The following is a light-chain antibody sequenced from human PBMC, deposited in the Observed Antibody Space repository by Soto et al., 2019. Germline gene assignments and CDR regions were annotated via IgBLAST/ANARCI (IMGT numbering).Light chain of an antibody. CDR1: RSISTY. V-gene: IGKV1-39*01. Sequence: DIQMTQSPASLSASVGDRVTITCRASRSISTYLNWYQQKPGTDPNLVIYAVSILQRGVPSRFSGGGSGTDFTLTISSLQPEDFATYYCQQSYSTPLTFGGGTKVEI. CDR2: AVS. J-gene: IGKJ4*01. CDR3: QQSYSTPLT.